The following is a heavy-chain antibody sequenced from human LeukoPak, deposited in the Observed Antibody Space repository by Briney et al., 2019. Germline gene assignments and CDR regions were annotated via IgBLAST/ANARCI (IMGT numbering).Heavy chain of an antibody. J-gene: IGHJ4*02. D-gene: IGHD3-9*01. Sequence: PSQTLSLTCIVYGASISSGDYYWSWIRQPPGKGLEWIGYIYYSGSTYYNPSLKSRVTISVDTSKNQFSLKLSSVTAADTAVYYCARGSVRYFDWSRWGQGTLVTVSS. CDR1: GASISSGDYY. CDR3: ARGSVRYFDWSR. V-gene: IGHV4-30-4*01. CDR2: IYYSGST.